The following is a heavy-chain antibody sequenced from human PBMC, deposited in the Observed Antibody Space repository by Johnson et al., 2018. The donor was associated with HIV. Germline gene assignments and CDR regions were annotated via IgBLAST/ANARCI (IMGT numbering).Heavy chain of an antibody. CDR2: IGTAGDT. CDR1: GFTFSSYD. D-gene: IGHD3-10*01. CDR3: AKDRQPANYGAFDI. J-gene: IGHJ3*02. V-gene: IGHV3-13*01. Sequence: VQLVESGGGVVQPGRSLTLSCAASGFTFSSYDMHWVRQATGKGLEWVSAIGTAGDTYYPGSVKGRFTISRDNSTNTLYLQMNSLRAEDTAIYYCAKDRQPANYGAFDIWGQGTMVTVSS.